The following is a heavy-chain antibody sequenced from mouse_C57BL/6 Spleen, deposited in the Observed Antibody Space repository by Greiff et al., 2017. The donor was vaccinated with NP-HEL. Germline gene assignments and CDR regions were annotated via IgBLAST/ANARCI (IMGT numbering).Heavy chain of an antibody. D-gene: IGHD2-4*01. CDR3: ALGHYDCDEGWFAY. J-gene: IGHJ3*01. V-gene: IGHV1-54*01. CDR1: GYAFTNYL. Sequence: QVQLQQSGAELVRPGTSVKVSCKASGYAFTNYLIEWVKQRPGQGLEWIGVINPGSGGTNYNEKFKGKATLTADKSSSTAYMQLSSLTSEDSAVYFCALGHYDCDEGWFAYWGQGTLVTVSA. CDR2: INPGSGGT.